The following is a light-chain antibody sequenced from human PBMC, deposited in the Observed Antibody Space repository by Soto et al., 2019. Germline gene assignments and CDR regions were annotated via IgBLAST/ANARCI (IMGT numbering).Light chain of an antibody. V-gene: IGLV2-23*02. J-gene: IGLJ2*01. Sequence: QSALTQPASVSGSPGQSITISCTGTSSDAGNYNLVSWFQQHPGKAPRLIIYEVSKRPSGVSNRFSGSKSGNTASLTISGLQAEDEADYYCCSYAVITTDELFGGGTKLTVL. CDR1: SSDAGNYNL. CDR2: EVS. CDR3: CSYAVITTDEL.